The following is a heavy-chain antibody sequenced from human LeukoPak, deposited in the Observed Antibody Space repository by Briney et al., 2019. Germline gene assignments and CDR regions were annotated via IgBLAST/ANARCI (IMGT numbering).Heavy chain of an antibody. D-gene: IGHD7-27*01. CDR2: IHHSGNS. CDR1: GASVTDYY. J-gene: IGHJ5*02. V-gene: IGHV4-59*02. CDR3: TRGHWGLQS. Sequence: PSETLSLTCTVSGASVTDYYWSWIRQSPGKGLEWISYIHHSGNSDYNPSLRSRVTTSLDTSKNQISLNLISVTAADTAVYYCTRGHWGLQSWSQGTLVTVSS.